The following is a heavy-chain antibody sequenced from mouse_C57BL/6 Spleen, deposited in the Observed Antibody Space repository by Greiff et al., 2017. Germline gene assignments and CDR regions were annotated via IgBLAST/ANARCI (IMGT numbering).Heavy chain of an antibody. CDR3: ARTDLGRRAMDY. D-gene: IGHD3-1*01. J-gene: IGHJ4*01. CDR1: GYTFTDYY. V-gene: IGHV1-26*01. CDR2: INPNNGGT. Sequence: EVQLQQSGPELVKPGASVKISCKASGYTFTDYYMNWVKQSHGKSLEWIGDINPNNGGTSYNQKFKGKATLTVDKSSSTAYMELRSLTSEDSAVYYCARTDLGRRAMDYWGQGTSVTVSS.